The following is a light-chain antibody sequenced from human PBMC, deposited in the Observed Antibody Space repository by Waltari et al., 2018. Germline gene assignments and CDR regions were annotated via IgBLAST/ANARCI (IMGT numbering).Light chain of an antibody. V-gene: IGLV2-23*02. CDR3: CSYAGSSTFV. CDR2: EVS. CDR1: SSDVGRYHL. J-gene: IGLJ2*01. Sequence: QSALTQPASVSGSPGPSLTISSTGTSSDVGRYHLVPWYQQHPGKAPKPMIYEVSKRPSGVSNRFSGSKSGNTASLTISGLQAEDEADYYCCSYAGSSTFVFGGGTKLTVL.